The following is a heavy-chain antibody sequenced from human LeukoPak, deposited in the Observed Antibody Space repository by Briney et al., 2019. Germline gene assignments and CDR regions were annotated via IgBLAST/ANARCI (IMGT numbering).Heavy chain of an antibody. CDR2: IYKRGST. J-gene: IGHJ4*02. CDR3: ARPSTSGSGTYSFDY. V-gene: IGHV4-39*01. CDR1: GXSISSSGYY. D-gene: IGHD3-10*01. Sequence: SETLSLTCTVSGXSISSSGYYWGWIRQSPGKGLEWFGSIYKRGSTYYNPSLKSRVTISVDTSKNQFSLKLTSVTAADTAVYYCARPSTSGSGTYSFDYWGQGTLVTVSS.